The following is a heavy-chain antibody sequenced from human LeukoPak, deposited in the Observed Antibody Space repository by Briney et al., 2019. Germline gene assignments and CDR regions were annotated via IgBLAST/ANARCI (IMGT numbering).Heavy chain of an antibody. CDR3: ARGSTGFGELLYNWFDP. V-gene: IGHV4-31*03. CDR1: GGSISSGGYY. Sequence: MTSETLSLTCTVSGGSISSGGYYWSWIRQHPGKGLEWIGYIYYSGSTYYNPSLKSRVTISVDTSKNQFSLKLSSVTAADTAVYYCARGSTGFGELLYNWFDPWGQGTLVTVSS. CDR2: IYYSGST. J-gene: IGHJ5*02. D-gene: IGHD3-10*01.